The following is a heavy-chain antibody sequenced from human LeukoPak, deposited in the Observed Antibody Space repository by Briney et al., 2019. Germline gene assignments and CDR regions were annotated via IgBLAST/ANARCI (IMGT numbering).Heavy chain of an antibody. CDR3: ARRPSSGWYRGWFDP. D-gene: IGHD6-19*01. CDR2: INHSGST. CDR1: GGSFSGYY. Sequence: SETLSLTCAVYGGSFSGYYWSWIRQPPGKGLERIGEINHSGSTNYNPSPKSRVTISVDTSKNQFSLKLSSVTAADTAVYYCARRPSSGWYRGWFDPWGQGTLVTVSS. J-gene: IGHJ5*02. V-gene: IGHV4-34*01.